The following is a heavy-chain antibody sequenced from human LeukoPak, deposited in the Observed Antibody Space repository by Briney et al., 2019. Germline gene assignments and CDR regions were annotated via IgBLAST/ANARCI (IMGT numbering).Heavy chain of an antibody. J-gene: IGHJ5*02. CDR1: GGSINNYY. CDR2: IYYSGNT. Sequence: SETLSLTCTVSGGSINNYYWSWIRQPPGKGLDWIGYIYYSGNTNYNPSLKSRVTMSVDTSKNQFTLRLSSVTAADTAVYYCAAGYSSDYYYWFDPWGQGTLVTVSS. CDR3: AAGYSSDYYYWFDP. D-gene: IGHD6-19*01. V-gene: IGHV4-59*08.